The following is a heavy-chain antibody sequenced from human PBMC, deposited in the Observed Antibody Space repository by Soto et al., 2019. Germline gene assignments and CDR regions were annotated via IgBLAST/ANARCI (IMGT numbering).Heavy chain of an antibody. CDR2: ISGTGGSA. CDR1: RLTFSSYA. V-gene: IGHV3-23*01. Sequence: EVQLLESGGDLVQPGGSLRLSCAASRLTFSSYAMNWVRQAPGKGLEWVSVISGTGGSASYADSVKGRFTISRDNSKNTMYLQMNSLRAEDTATYYCVKEGSGWYSRGSFDFWGRGTMVTVSS. CDR3: VKEGSGWYSRGSFDF. J-gene: IGHJ3*01. D-gene: IGHD6-19*01.